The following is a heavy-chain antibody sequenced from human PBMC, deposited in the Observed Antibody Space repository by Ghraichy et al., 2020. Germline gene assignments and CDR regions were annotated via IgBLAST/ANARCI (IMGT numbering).Heavy chain of an antibody. Sequence: GGSLRLSCAASGFTFSTYWMSWVRQAPGKGLEWVANIKRDGSEKSYVDSVKSRFTISRDNAKKSLFLQINSLRAEDTHVYYCESGGGRGGIDVWGQGTTVTVS. V-gene: IGHV3-7*01. J-gene: IGHJ6*02. CDR2: IKRDGSEK. CDR1: GFTFSTYW. D-gene: IGHD4-23*01. CDR3: ESGGGRGGIDV.